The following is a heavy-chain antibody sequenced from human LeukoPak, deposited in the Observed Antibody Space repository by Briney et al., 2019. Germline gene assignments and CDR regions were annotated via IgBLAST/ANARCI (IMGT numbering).Heavy chain of an antibody. J-gene: IGHJ4*02. CDR2: IKQDGSEK. Sequence: PGGSLRLSCAAYGFTFSSYWMSWVRQAPGKGLEWVANIKQDGSEKYYVDSVKGRFTISRDNAKNSLYLQMNSLRAEDTAVYYCAMESTGDQGSSGWYYFDYWGQGTLVTVSS. CDR1: GFTFSSYW. D-gene: IGHD6-19*01. V-gene: IGHV3-7*04. CDR3: AMESTGDQGSSGWYYFDY.